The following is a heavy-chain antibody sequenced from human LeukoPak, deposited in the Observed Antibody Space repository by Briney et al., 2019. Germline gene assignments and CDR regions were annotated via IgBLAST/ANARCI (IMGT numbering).Heavy chain of an antibody. V-gene: IGHV1-69*05. CDR3: ARGPTTYFDSDYYYYMDV. J-gene: IGHJ6*03. CDR1: GGTFSSYA. CDR2: IIPIFGTA. D-gene: IGHD3-9*01. Sequence: SVKVSCKASGGTFSSYAISWVRQAPGQGLEWMGGIIPIFGTANYAQKFQGRVTITTDESTSTAYMELSSLRSEDTAVYYCARGPTTYFDSDYYYYMDVWGKGTMVTVSS.